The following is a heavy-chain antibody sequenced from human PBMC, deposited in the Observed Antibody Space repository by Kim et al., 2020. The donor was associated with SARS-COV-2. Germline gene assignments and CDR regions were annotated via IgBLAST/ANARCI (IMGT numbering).Heavy chain of an antibody. Sequence: SETLSLTCTVSGGSVSSGSYYWSWIRQPPGKGLEWIGYIYYSGSTNYNPSLKSRVTISVDTSKNQFSLKLSSVTAEDTAVDYCARGRLAGTTRGYYYYGMDVWGQGTTVTVSS. CDR2: IYYSGST. J-gene: IGHJ6*02. CDR3: ARGRLAGTTRGYYYYGMDV. CDR1: GGSVSSGSYY. V-gene: IGHV4-61*01. D-gene: IGHD1-1*01.